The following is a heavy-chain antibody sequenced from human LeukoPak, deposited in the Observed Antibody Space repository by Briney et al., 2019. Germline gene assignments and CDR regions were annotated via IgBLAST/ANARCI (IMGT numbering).Heavy chain of an antibody. J-gene: IGHJ4*02. D-gene: IGHD4-17*01. CDR1: GGSISSSSYY. CDR3: ARLKATVSIHAYFDS. V-gene: IGHV4-39*07. CDR2: FYYSGST. Sequence: SETLSLTCTASGGSISSSSYYWGWIRQPPGKGLEWIGSFYYSGSTYYNPSLKSRVTISSDTSKNQFSLELSSVTAADTAVYYCARLKATVSIHAYFDSWGQGTLVTVSS.